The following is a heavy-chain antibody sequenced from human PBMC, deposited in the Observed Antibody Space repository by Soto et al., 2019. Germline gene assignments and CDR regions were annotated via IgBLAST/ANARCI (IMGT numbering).Heavy chain of an antibody. V-gene: IGHV1-18*01. D-gene: IGHD3-22*01. CDR1: GYTFTAYG. J-gene: IGHJ4*02. CDR3: ARELNTESSAYYSFAF. CDR2: VSTHDDRT. Sequence: QVQMVQSGPEVKMPGASVKVSCKTSGYTFTAYGLAWLRQAPGQRPEWMGWVSTHDDRTNYARKFKGRVTMTTDRSTTTASMELRSLGTDDTAVYYCARELNTESSAYYSFAFWGQGTLVTVSS.